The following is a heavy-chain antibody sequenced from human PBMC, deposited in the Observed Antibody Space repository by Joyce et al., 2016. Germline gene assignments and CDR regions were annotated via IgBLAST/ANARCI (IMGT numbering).Heavy chain of an antibody. CDR2: IDGGFET. CDR3: ARGHSASYPRAFDF. Sequence: EAQLVETGGGLIQPGGSLRLSCVVSAFSVSSNYMIWVRQAPGGRLEWVSTIDGGFETYYRDSVKGRFTISRDKSKNTLFLQMSSLRAEDTALYYCARGHSASYPRAFDFWGQGTMVTVSS. J-gene: IGHJ3*01. CDR1: AFSVSSNY. V-gene: IGHV3-53*02. D-gene: IGHD1-26*01.